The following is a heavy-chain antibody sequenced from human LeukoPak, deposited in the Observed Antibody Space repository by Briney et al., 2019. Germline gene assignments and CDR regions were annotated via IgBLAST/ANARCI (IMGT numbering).Heavy chain of an antibody. J-gene: IGHJ4*02. CDR3: AREGRGYSYGPNYFDY. V-gene: IGHV3-30*04. D-gene: IGHD5-18*01. CDR2: ISYDGSNK. Sequence: GRSLRLSCAASGFTFSSYAMHWVRQAPGKGLEWVAVISYDGSNKYYADSVKGRFTISRDNSKNTLYLQMNSLRAEDTAVYYCAREGRGYSYGPNYFDYWGQETLVTVSS. CDR1: GFTFSSYA.